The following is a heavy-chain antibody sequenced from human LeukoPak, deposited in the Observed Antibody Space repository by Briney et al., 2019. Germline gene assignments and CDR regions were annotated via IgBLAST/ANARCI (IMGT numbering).Heavy chain of an antibody. V-gene: IGHV3-11*05. CDR3: ARDRGAVAATWFDY. J-gene: IGHJ4*02. CDR1: GFTFSGYY. Sequence: KTGRSLRLSCAASGFTFSGYYMSWVRQAPGKGLEWVSCICSSSTYTNYADSVKGRCTISRDNAKNSLYLQMDGLRAEDTAVYYCARDRGAVAATWFDYWGQGTLVTVSS. D-gene: IGHD6-19*01. CDR2: ICSSSTYT.